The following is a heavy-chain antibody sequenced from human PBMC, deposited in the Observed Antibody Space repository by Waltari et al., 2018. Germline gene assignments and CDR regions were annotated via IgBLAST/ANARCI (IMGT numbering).Heavy chain of an antibody. CDR2: FSHKETT. J-gene: IGHJ4*02. CDR3: ARDKNWDVSGPGAIEF. D-gene: IGHD6-19*01. Sequence: QVQLQESGPGLLKPSETLSLTCTVSGGSVSGFSWTWIRQPPGKGLEWIAYFSHKETTKHNPSLKSRVTISVDTSRNHISLRLTSVTAADTAVYFCARDKNWDVSGPGAIEFWGQGALVTVSS. CDR1: GGSVSGFS. V-gene: IGHV4-59*02.